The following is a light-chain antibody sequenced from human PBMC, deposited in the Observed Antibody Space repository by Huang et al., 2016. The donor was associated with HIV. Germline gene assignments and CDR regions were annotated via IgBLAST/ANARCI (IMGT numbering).Light chain of an antibody. Sequence: DIQMTQSPSTLSAFVGDRLTTTCRASQNISSWLAWYQQKPGKAPKLLIYKISSLESGVPSRFSGSGSGTEFTLTISGLQPDDIGTYYCQYGETFGQGSKVEVK. J-gene: IGKJ1*01. CDR3: QYGET. CDR2: KIS. CDR1: QNISSW. V-gene: IGKV1-5*03.